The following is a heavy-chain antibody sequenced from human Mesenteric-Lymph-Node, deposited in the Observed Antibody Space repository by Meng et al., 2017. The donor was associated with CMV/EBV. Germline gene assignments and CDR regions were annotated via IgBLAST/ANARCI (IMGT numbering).Heavy chain of an antibody. J-gene: IGHJ6*02. CDR3: ARNYDFWSGYYVEYYYYYYGMDV. D-gene: IGHD3-3*01. V-gene: IGHV3-19*01. Sequence: GGSLRLSCAASGFTFSNSDMNWVRQAPGKGLEWVSGVSWNGSRTHYADSVKGRFTISRDNAKNSLYLEMNSLRAEDTAVYYCARNYDFWSGYYVEYYYYYYGMDVWGQGTTVTVSS. CDR2: VSWNGSRT. CDR1: GFTFSNSD.